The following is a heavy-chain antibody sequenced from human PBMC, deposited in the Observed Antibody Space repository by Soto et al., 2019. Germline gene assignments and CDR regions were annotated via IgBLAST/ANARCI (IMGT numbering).Heavy chain of an antibody. V-gene: IGHV3-9*01. CDR2: ISWNSATL. Sequence: GGSLRLSCVGYGFIFEDFAMNWVRQVPGKGLEWVSGISWNSATLAYADSVKGRFIVSRDNAKNILYLQMNSLRAEDAALYYCAKDVGSYYYDTSAYLYDYWGQGTLVTVS. D-gene: IGHD3-22*01. CDR3: AKDVGSYYYDTSAYLYDY. CDR1: GFIFEDFA. J-gene: IGHJ4*02.